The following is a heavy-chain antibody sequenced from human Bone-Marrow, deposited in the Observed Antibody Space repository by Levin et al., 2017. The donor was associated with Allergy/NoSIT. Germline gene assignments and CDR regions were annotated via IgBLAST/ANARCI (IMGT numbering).Heavy chain of an antibody. J-gene: IGHJ4*02. CDR2: ISGSGSST. Sequence: PGGSLRLSCAASGFSFSPYAMSWVRQAPGKGLEWVSAISGSGSSTYYADSVKGRFTISRDNSKNTLYLQMNSLRAEDTAVYYCAKQAGIAVAGKYYLDYWGQGALVTVSS. CDR3: AKQAGIAVAGKYYLDY. CDR1: GFSFSPYA. D-gene: IGHD6-19*01. V-gene: IGHV3-23*01.